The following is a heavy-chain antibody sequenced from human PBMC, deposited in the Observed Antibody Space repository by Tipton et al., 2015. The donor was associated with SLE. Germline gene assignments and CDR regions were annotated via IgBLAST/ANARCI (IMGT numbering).Heavy chain of an antibody. Sequence: TLSLTCTVSGASISSHFWSWIRQPPGKGLEWIGYIYYSGSTNYNPSLKSRVTISVDTSKNQFSLKLSSVTAADTAVYYCARSAGYGSNWAHFDYWGQGTLVTVSS. CDR1: GASISSHF. CDR3: ARSAGYGSNWAHFDY. V-gene: IGHV4-59*11. J-gene: IGHJ4*02. CDR2: IYYSGST. D-gene: IGHD6-13*01.